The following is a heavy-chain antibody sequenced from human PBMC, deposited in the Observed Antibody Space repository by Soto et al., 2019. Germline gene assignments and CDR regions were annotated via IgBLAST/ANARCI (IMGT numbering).Heavy chain of an antibody. CDR2: ISSNGGST. Sequence: PGGSLRLSCSASGFTFSSYAMHWVRQAPGKGLEYVSAISSNGGSTYYADSVKGRFTISRDNSKNTLYLQMSSLRAEDTAVYYCVKTGPLVLFKQYYFDYWGQGTLVTVSS. CDR3: VKTGPLVLFKQYYFDY. CDR1: GFTFSSYA. D-gene: IGHD2-21*01. V-gene: IGHV3-64D*08. J-gene: IGHJ4*02.